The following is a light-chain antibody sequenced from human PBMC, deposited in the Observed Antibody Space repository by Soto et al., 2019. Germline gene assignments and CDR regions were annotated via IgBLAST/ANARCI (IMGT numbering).Light chain of an antibody. CDR3: QQYDNEGPLS. V-gene: IGKV3D-20*01. CDR2: DAS. J-gene: IGKJ4*01. Sequence: EVVLTQSPATLYLSPGERATLSCGASQSVSSSYVAWYQQKPGLAPRLLIYDASRRATRIPDRLSGSGSGTDFTLTIGRLEPEDFAVYYCQQYDNEGPLSFGGGTKVEIK. CDR1: QSVSSSY.